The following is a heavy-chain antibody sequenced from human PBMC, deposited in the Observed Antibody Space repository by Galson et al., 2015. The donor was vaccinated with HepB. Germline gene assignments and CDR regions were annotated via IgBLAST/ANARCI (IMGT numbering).Heavy chain of an antibody. CDR3: ATSGGTIDAGPDY. D-gene: IGHD6-25*01. CDR1: GFTFSSYA. Sequence: SLRLSCAASGFTFSSYAMSWVRQAPGKGLEWVSAISGSGGSTYYADSVKGRFTISRDNSTNTLYLQMNSLRAEDTAVYYCATSGGTIDAGPDYWGQGTLVTVSS. CDR2: ISGSGGST. J-gene: IGHJ4*02. V-gene: IGHV3-23*01.